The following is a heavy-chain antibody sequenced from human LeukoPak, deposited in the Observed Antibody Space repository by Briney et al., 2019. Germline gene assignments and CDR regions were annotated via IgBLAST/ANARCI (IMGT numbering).Heavy chain of an antibody. Sequence: LSLTCTVSGGSISSSSYYWGWIRQPPGKGLEWVAVISYDGSNKYYADSVKGRFTISRDNSKNTLYLQMNSLRAEDTAVYYCVRGLRGRSVVVVVTASRVETFDIWGQGTVVTVSS. V-gene: IGHV3-30-3*01. J-gene: IGHJ3*02. CDR3: VRGLRGRSVVVVVTASRVETFDI. CDR2: ISYDGSNK. CDR1: GGSISSSS. D-gene: IGHD2-15*01.